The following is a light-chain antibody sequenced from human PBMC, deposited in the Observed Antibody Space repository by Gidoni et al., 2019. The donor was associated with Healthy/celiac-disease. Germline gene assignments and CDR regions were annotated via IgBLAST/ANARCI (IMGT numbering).Light chain of an antibody. Sequence: IQMTQSPSSLSASVGDRVTTTCQASQDISNYLNWYQQKPGKAPKLLIYDASNLETGVPSRFSGSGSGTDFTFTISSLQPEDIATYYCQQYDNLPITFXXXTRLEIK. CDR2: DAS. CDR3: QQYDNLPIT. V-gene: IGKV1-33*01. J-gene: IGKJ5*01. CDR1: QDISNY.